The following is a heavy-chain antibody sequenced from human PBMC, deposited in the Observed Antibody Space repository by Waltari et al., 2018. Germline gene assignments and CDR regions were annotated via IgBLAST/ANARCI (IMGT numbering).Heavy chain of an antibody. CDR3: ARDFRGYCSGGSCYSLVY. J-gene: IGHJ4*02. D-gene: IGHD2-15*01. CDR2: ISYDGSNK. Sequence: SSYAMHWVRQAPGKGLEWVAVISYDGSNKYYADSVKGRFTISRDNSKNTLYLQMNSLRAEDTAVYYCARDFRGYCSGGSCYSLVYWGQGALVTVSS. CDR1: SSYA. V-gene: IGHV3-30*01.